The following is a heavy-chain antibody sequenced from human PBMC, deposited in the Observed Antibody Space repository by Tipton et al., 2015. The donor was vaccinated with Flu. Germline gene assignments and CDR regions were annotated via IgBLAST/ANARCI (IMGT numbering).Heavy chain of an antibody. CDR3: ARDRLIVGASPSDY. Sequence: SLRLSCEASGFAFRSSWMHWVRQVPGEGLVWVSRINTVGSATDYADSVKGRFTISRENATNTLYLQMNSLRAEDTAVYFCARDRLIVGASPSDYWGQGTPVTVSS. CDR2: INTVGSAT. D-gene: IGHD1-26*01. V-gene: IGHV3-74*01. J-gene: IGHJ4*02. CDR1: GFAFRSSW.